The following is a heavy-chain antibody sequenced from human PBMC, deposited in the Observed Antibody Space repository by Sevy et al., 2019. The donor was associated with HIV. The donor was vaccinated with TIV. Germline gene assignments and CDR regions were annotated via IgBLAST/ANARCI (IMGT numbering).Heavy chain of an antibody. J-gene: IGHJ6*03. V-gene: IGHV4-59*01. D-gene: IGHD5-12*01. CDR3: ARVVATTYYYYYMDV. CDR1: GGSISTYY. Sequence: SGTLSLTCTVSGGSISTYYWSWIRQPPGKGLEWIGYMYYTGSTNYNPSLKSRVTISVDTSKNQFSLKLSSVTAADTAVYYCARVVATTYYYYYMDVWGKGTTVTVSS. CDR2: MYYTGST.